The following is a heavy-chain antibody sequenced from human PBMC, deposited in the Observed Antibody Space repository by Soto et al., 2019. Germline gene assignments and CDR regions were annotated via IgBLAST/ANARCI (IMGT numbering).Heavy chain of an antibody. J-gene: IGHJ4*02. Sequence: PGGSLRHSCAASEFTFSNYAMSWVRQDQGKGLEWVSTISGSGGSTYYADSVRGRFTISRDKSKNTLYLQMTSLRAEDTAVYYCAKVIAYYYDSSGYFIDYWGQGTLVTVS. CDR1: EFTFSNYA. CDR3: AKVIAYYYDSSGYFIDY. D-gene: IGHD3-22*01. V-gene: IGHV3-23*01. CDR2: ISGSGGST.